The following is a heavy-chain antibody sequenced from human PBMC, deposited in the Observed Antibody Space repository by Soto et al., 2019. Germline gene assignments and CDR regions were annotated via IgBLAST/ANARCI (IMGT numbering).Heavy chain of an antibody. CDR1: GFSFTSYA. Sequence: GGSLRLSCSAYGFSFTSYAMPCVCQAPGKGLEYVSSISTNGGSTHYADSVKGRFTISRDNSKNTQYLQMSSLRADDTAVYYCVKGEYYYDSSGYYPFDYWGQGT. CDR3: VKGEYYYDSSGYYPFDY. J-gene: IGHJ4*02. V-gene: IGHV3-64D*06. D-gene: IGHD3-22*01. CDR2: ISTNGGST.